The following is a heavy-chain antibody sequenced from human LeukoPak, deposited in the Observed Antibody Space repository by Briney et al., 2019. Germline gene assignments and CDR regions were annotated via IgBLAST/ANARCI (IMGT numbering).Heavy chain of an antibody. D-gene: IGHD2-15*01. CDR2: IIPIFGTA. V-gene: IGHV1-69*05. CDR1: GGTFSSYA. CDR3: ARGYCSGGSCLSRPDY. J-gene: IGHJ4*02. Sequence: ASVKVSCKASGGTFSSYAISWVRQAPGQGLEWMGGIIPIFGTANYAQKFQGRVTITTDESTSTAYMELSSLRSEDTAVYYCARGYCSGGSCLSRPDYWGQGTPVTVSS.